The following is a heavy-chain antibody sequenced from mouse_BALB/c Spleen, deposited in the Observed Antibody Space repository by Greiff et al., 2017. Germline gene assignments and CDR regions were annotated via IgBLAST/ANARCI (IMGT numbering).Heavy chain of an antibody. CDR1: GYSFTGYY. D-gene: IGHD1-1*01. J-gene: IGHJ2*01. CDR3: ARDYYGSSDY. CDR2: INPYNGAT. Sequence: EVQLQQSGPELVKPGASVKISCKASGYSFTGYYMHWVKQSHVKSLEWIGRINPYNGATSYNQNFKDKASLTVDKSSSTAYMELHSLTSEDSAVYYCARDYYGSSDYWGQGTTLTVSS. V-gene: IGHV1-31*01.